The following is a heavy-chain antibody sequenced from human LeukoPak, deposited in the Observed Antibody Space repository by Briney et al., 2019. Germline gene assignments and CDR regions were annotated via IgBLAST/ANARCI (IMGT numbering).Heavy chain of an antibody. CDR1: GDSISTYY. CDR3: ARAVGGDGSGSL. D-gene: IGHD3-10*01. V-gene: IGHV4-59*01. CDR2: IYYRVTS. Sequence: SETLSLTCTVSGDSISTYYWSWIRQPPGKGLEWICYIYYRVTSAYNPCLKSQVTMSVDMSTRQISLKLSAVTAADTAVYYCARAVGGDGSGSLWGPGTLVTVSS. J-gene: IGHJ4*02.